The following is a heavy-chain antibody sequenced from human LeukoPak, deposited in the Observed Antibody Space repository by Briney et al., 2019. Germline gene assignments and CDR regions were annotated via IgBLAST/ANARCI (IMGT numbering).Heavy chain of an antibody. CDR3: ARASIAAAGTQYYGMDV. CDR1: GGSFSGYY. D-gene: IGHD6-13*01. Sequence: SETLSLTCAVYGGSFSGYYWSWIRQPPGKGLEWIGEINHSGSTNYNPSLKSRVTISVDTSKNPFSLKLSSVTAADTAVYYCARASIAAAGTQYYGMDVWGQGTTVTVSS. CDR2: INHSGST. J-gene: IGHJ6*02. V-gene: IGHV4-34*01.